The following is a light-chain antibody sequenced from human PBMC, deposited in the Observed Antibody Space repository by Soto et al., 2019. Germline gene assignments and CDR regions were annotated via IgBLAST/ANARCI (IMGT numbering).Light chain of an antibody. CDR1: SSDVGGYSY. V-gene: IGLV2-8*01. J-gene: IGLJ1*01. Sequence: QSVLTQPPSASGSPGQSVTISCTGTSSDVGGYSYVSWYQQHPGKAPKLMIYEVSKRPSGVPDRFSGSKSGNTASLTVAGLQAEDEPDYYCSSYAGSIYVFGTGTKVTVL. CDR2: EVS. CDR3: SSYAGSIYV.